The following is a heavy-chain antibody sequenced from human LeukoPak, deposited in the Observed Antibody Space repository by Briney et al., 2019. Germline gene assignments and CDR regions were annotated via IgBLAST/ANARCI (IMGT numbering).Heavy chain of an antibody. V-gene: IGHV3-23*01. Sequence: PGGSLRLSCAASGFIFNNYAMNWVRQAPGKGLEWVSVITSSGSTYYADSVKGRLTISRDNSKNTLYLQMNSLRAEDTAIYYCAKDLYGDYDFDCWGRGTLVTVSS. D-gene: IGHD4-17*01. J-gene: IGHJ4*02. CDR1: GFIFNNYA. CDR3: AKDLYGDYDFDC. CDR2: ITSSGST.